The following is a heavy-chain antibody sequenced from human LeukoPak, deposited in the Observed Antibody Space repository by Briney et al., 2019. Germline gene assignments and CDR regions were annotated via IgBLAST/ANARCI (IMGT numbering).Heavy chain of an antibody. CDR3: ATDGYSSARDY. V-gene: IGHV3-7*01. D-gene: IGHD6-25*01. CDR1: GFSFNNYW. Sequence: GGSLRLSCAASGFSFNNYWMSWVRQAPGKGLEWVANTKPDGSEKYYVDSVRGRFTISRDNAKNLLYLQTSNLRAEDTAVYYCATDGYSSARDYWGQGTLVTVSS. J-gene: IGHJ4*02. CDR2: TKPDGSEK.